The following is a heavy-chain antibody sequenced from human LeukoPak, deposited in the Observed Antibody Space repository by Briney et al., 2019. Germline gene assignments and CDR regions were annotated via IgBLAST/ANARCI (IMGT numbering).Heavy chain of an antibody. CDR2: INHSGST. CDR3: ARGAGLDY. V-gene: IGHV4-34*01. D-gene: IGHD6-19*01. Sequence: SETLSLTCAVYGGSFSGYYWSWIRQPPGKGLEWIGEINHSGSTNYNPSLKSRVTISVDTSKNQFSLKLSSVTAADTAVYYCARGAGLDYWGQGTLVTVSS. J-gene: IGHJ4*02. CDR1: GGSFSGYY.